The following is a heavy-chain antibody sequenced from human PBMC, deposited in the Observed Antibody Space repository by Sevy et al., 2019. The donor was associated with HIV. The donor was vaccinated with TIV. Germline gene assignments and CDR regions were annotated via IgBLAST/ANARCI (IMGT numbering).Heavy chain of an antibody. D-gene: IGHD3-22*01. CDR1: GGSISSSSYY. CDR3: AGRGVGYDSSGCRFYPFDS. Sequence: SETLSLTCTVSGGSISSSSYYWGWIRQPPGKGLEWIGSIYYSGSTYYNPSLKSRVTISVDTSKNQFSLKLGSVTAADTAVDYCAGRGVGYDSSGCRFYPFDSWGQGTLVTVSS. V-gene: IGHV4-39*01. CDR2: IYYSGST. J-gene: IGHJ4*02.